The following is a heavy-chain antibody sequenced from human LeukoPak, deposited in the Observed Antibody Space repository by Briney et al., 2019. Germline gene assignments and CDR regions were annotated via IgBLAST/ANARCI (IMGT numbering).Heavy chain of an antibody. Sequence: GASVKVSCKASGYTFTSYAINWVRQAPGQGLEWMGWISAYTGNTNYAQKLQGRVTMTTDTSASTAYMELRSLRSDDTAVYYCARDLQPDYWGQGTLVTVSS. V-gene: IGHV1-18*01. J-gene: IGHJ4*02. D-gene: IGHD6-13*01. CDR1: GYTFTSYA. CDR3: ARDLQPDY. CDR2: ISAYTGNT.